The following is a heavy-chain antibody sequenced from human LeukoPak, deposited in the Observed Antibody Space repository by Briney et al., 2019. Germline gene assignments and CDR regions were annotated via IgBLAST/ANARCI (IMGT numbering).Heavy chain of an antibody. V-gene: IGHV3-7*01. CDR2: IKQDGSEK. CDR1: GFTFSTYA. Sequence: GGSLRLSCAASGFTFSTYAMSWVRQAPGKGLEWVANIKQDGSEKYYVDSVKGRFTISRDNAKNSLYLQMNSLRAEDTAVYYCARDHRPLNYYGSGSYSYCYYGMDVWGQGTTVTVSS. J-gene: IGHJ6*02. CDR3: ARDHRPLNYYGSGSYSYCYYGMDV. D-gene: IGHD3-10*01.